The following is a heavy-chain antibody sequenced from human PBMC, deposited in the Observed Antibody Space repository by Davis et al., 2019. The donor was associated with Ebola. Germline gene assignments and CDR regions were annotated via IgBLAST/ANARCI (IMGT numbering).Heavy chain of an antibody. CDR3: ARDLELRSYYYGMDV. D-gene: IGHD1-7*01. CDR1: GYTFTSYA. Sequence: ASVKVSCKASGYTFTSYAMNWVRQAPGQGLEWMGIINPSGGSTSYAQKFQGRATMTRDTSTSTVYMELSSLRSEDTAVYYCARDLELRSYYYGMDVWGQGTTVTVSS. CDR2: INPSGGST. J-gene: IGHJ6*02. V-gene: IGHV1-46*03.